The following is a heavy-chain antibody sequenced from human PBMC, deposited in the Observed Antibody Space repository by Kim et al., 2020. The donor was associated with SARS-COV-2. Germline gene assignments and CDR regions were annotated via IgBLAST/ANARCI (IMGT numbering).Heavy chain of an antibody. D-gene: IGHD5-18*01. CDR2: IKSKTDGGTT. J-gene: IGHJ4*02. CDR3: TTPLWLRGPALGY. CDR1: GFTFSNAW. V-gene: IGHV3-15*01. Sequence: GGSLRLSCAASGFTFSNAWMSWVRQAPGKGLEWVGRIKSKTDGGTTDYAAPVKGRFTISRDDSKNTLYLQMNNLKTEDTAVYYCTTPLWLRGPALGYWGQGTLVTVSS.